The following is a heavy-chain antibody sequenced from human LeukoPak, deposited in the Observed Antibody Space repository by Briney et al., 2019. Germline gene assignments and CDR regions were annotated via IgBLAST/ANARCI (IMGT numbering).Heavy chain of an antibody. D-gene: IGHD1-26*01. CDR2: IKHSGST. J-gene: IGHJ6*04. V-gene: IGHV4-34*01. CDR3: AREWAGSGSSHVVDV. CDR1: GGSFRGYY. Sequence: SETLSLTCAVYGGSFRGYYCSWIRQPPGKWLEWIVEIKHSGSTNYNPSLKSRVIISVDTSKNQFSLKLSSVTAADKAVYYCAREWAGSGSSHVVDVWGKGTTVTVSS.